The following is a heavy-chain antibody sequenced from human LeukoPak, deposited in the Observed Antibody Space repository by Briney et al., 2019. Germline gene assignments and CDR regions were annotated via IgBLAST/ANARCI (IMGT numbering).Heavy chain of an antibody. CDR3: ARLYLEVRGVIFPTYYYYYMDV. V-gene: IGHV4-34*01. CDR2: INHSGST. CDR1: GGSFSGYY. J-gene: IGHJ6*03. Sequence: PSETLSLTCAVYGGSFSGYYWSWIRQPPGKGLEWIGEINHSGSTNYNPSLKSRVTISVDTSKNQFSLKLSSVTAADTAVYYCARLYLEVRGVIFPTYYYYYMDVWGKGTTVTVSS. D-gene: IGHD3-10*01.